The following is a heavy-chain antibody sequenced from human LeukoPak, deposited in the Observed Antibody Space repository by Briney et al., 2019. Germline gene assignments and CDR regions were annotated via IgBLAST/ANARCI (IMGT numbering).Heavy chain of an antibody. CDR2: ISSSSSYI. CDR1: GFTFSSYS. D-gene: IGHD3-3*01. V-gene: IGHV3-21*01. Sequence: GGSLRLSCAASGFTFSSYSMNWVRQAPGKGLEWVSSISSSSSYIYYADSVKGRFTISRDNAKNSLYLQMNSLRAEDTAVYYRARDKNYDFWSGYYGGVDYYYYGMDVWGQGTTVTVSS. CDR3: ARDKNYDFWSGYYGGVDYYYYGMDV. J-gene: IGHJ6*02.